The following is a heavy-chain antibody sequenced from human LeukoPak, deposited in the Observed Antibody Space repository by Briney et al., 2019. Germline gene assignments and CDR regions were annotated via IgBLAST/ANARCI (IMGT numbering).Heavy chain of an antibody. CDR1: GFTFSSNY. D-gene: IGHD3-10*01. J-gene: IGHJ4*02. CDR3: ARGAPRFGELSGY. CDR2: IYSGGST. Sequence: GGSLRLSCAASGFTFSSNYMSWVRQAPGKGLEWVSVIYSGGSTYYADSVKGRFTISRDNSKNTLYLQMNSLRAEDTAVYYCARGAPRFGELSGYWGQGTLVTVSS. V-gene: IGHV3-53*01.